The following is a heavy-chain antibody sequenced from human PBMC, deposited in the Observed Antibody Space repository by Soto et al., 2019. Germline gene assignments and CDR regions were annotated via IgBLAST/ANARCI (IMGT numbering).Heavy chain of an antibody. V-gene: IGHV3-48*02. CDR1: GYALRYYS. J-gene: IGHJ3*02. CDR2: TGTSRKYT. D-gene: IGHD3-9*01. CDR3: VRDRDWAFDI. Sequence: PGGSRRLSWAASGYALRYYSMNWVRQAPGKGLEWISYTGTSRKYTFYADSVRGRFTISRDDARNSVYLQLNSLRDEDTAVYYCVRDRDWAFDIWGQGTMVTV.